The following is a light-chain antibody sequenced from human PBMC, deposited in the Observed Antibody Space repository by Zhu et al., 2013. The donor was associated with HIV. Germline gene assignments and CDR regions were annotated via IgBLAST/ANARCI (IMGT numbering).Light chain of an antibody. Sequence: DFVMTQSPDSLAVSLGERAAINCKSSQSLLYRSDNKNYLAWYQQRPGQPPKLLIYWASTRASGVPARFTGSGSGTHFTLTIDNVQAEDVAVYYCQQFYGTPYTFGQGTKLEIK. CDR1: QSLLYRSDNKNY. CDR2: WAS. J-gene: IGKJ2*01. V-gene: IGKV4-1*01. CDR3: QQFYGTPYT.